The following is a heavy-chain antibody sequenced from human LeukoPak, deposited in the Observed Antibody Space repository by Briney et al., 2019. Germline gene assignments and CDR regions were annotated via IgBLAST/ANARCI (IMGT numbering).Heavy chain of an antibody. CDR2: ISWNSGNI. Sequence: GGSLRLSCAGSGFTFDDYAMHWVRQTPGKGLEWVSGISWNSGNIAYADFVGGRFTISRDNAKNSLSLQMNSLSDEYTAVYYCAKDAYGGGTFFYYMDVWGKGTTVTVSS. V-gene: IGHV3-9*01. D-gene: IGHD2/OR15-2a*01. CDR3: AKDAYGGGTFFYYMDV. CDR1: GFTFDDYA. J-gene: IGHJ6*03.